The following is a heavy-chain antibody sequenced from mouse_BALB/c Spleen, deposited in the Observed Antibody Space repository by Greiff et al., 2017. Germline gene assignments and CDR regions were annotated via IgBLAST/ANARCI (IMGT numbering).Heavy chain of an antibody. J-gene: IGHJ3*01. D-gene: IGHD2-14*01. Sequence: VQLQESGPGLVAPSQSLSITCTVSGFSLTSYGVHWVRQPPGKGLEWLGVIWAGGSTNYNSALMSRLSISKDNSKSQVFLKMNSLQTDDTAMYYCASPYRYDWFAYWGQGTLVTVSA. V-gene: IGHV2-9*02. CDR1: GFSLTSYG. CDR2: IWAGGST. CDR3: ASPYRYDWFAY.